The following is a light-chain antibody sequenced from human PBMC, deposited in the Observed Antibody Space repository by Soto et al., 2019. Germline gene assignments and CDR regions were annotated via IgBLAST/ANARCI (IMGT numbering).Light chain of an antibody. J-gene: IGKJ5*01. CDR2: DAS. CDR3: QQRSNWPPIT. V-gene: IGKV3-11*01. CDR1: QSVKTF. Sequence: ESVLTQSPATLCVGPGERSTFSPRDSQSVKTFLVWYQQKPGQAPRLLIYDASHRATGIPARFSGSGFGTDFTLTISCLEPEAAAVYYCQQRSNWPPITFGRGTRLEIK.